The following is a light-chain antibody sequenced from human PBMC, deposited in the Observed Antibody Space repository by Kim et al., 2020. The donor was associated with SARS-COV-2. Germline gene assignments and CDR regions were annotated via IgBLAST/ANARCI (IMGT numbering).Light chain of an antibody. Sequence: APGKKARIICGGNNIGSKSVHWYQQKPGQAPVLVIYYDSDRPSGIPERFSGSNSGNTATLTISRVEAGDEADYYCQVWDSSSDHPVFGGGTQLTVL. J-gene: IGLJ3*02. CDR2: YDS. V-gene: IGLV3-21*04. CDR3: QVWDSSSDHPV. CDR1: NIGSKS.